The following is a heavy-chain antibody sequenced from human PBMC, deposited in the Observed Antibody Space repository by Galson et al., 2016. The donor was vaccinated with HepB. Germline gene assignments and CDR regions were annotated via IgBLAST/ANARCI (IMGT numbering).Heavy chain of an antibody. CDR3: ARDQVWRYCRGAKCQSEIDY. Sequence: SLRLSCAASGFTFDIYWMYWVRQVPGKGLVWVSRINPDGSDITYADSVKGRFTVSRDNARNRLYLQMNRLRNDDTATYYWARDQVWRYCRGAKCQSEIDYWGQGTLVTVSS. CDR1: GFTFDIYW. D-gene: IGHD2-15*01. CDR2: INPDGSDI. V-gene: IGHV3-74*03. J-gene: IGHJ4*02.